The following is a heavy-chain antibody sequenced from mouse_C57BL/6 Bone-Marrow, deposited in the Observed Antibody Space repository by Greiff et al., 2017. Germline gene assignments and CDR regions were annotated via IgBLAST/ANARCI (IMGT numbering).Heavy chain of an antibody. CDR2: IDPENGDT. CDR3: KGYAMDY. J-gene: IGHJ4*01. Sequence: EVQLVASGAELVRPGASVKLSCTASGFNIKDDYMHWVKQRPEQGLEWIGWIDPENGDTEYASKFQGKATITADTSSNTAYLQLSSLTSEDTAVYYCKGYAMDYWGQGTSVTVSS. V-gene: IGHV14-4*01. CDR1: GFNIKDDY.